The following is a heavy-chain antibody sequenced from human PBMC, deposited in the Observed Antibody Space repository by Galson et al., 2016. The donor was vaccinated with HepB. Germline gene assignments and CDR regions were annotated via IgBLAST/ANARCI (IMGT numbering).Heavy chain of an antibody. V-gene: IGHV3-11*01. J-gene: IGHJ4*02. CDR2: ISHSGNTR. D-gene: IGHD1-1*01. CDR1: GFSFNDFY. CDR3: ARDVNNWTGDRRLFDL. Sequence: SLRLSCAASGFSFNDFYMSWIRQPPGKALEWISYISHSGNTREYADSVKGCFTVSRDNNKNSVYLQLNSLRAEDTALYYCARDVNNWTGDRRLFDLWGQGTLVAVSS.